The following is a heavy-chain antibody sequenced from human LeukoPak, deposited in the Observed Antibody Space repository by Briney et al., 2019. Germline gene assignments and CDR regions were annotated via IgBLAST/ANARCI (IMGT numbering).Heavy chain of an antibody. CDR2: INQGGSVT. CDR3: ARDPHSGALDY. Sequence: GGSLRLSCSPSGFTFSTTWMTWVRQAPGKGLEWLGNINQGGSVTNYVDPVKGRFSISRDNANNIMYLQMNYLRVEDTAVYYCARDPHSGALDYWGQGTLVTVSS. V-gene: IGHV3-7*01. J-gene: IGHJ4*02. D-gene: IGHD1-26*01. CDR1: GFTFSTTW.